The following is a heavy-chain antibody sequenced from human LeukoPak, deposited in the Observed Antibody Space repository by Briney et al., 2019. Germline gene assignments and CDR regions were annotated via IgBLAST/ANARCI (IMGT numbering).Heavy chain of an antibody. Sequence: GESLKISCKGSRYSFTDYWIAWMRQMSGKGLEWMGIIYPDDSDTRYNPSFQGQVTISVDNSISTAYLQLSSLKASDTAMYYCARQGSSGWYGGFDYWGHGTQVTVSS. CDR1: RYSFTDYW. CDR3: ARQGSSGWYGGFDY. CDR2: IYPDDSDT. V-gene: IGHV5-51*01. D-gene: IGHD6-19*01. J-gene: IGHJ4*01.